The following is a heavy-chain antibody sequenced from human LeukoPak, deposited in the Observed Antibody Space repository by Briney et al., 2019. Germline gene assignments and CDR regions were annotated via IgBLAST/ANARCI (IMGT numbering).Heavy chain of an antibody. D-gene: IGHD2-15*01. Sequence: PSETLSLTCTVSGGSISSYYWSWFRQPPGKELEWIGYIYYTGSTNYNPSLKSRVTISVDTSNNQFSLKLSSVTTADTAVYYCARGGVFAGSDTWHPNNWFDPWGQGTLVTVSS. CDR2: IYYTGST. CDR1: GGSISSYY. J-gene: IGHJ5*02. CDR3: ARGGVFAGSDTWHPNNWFDP. V-gene: IGHV4-59*01.